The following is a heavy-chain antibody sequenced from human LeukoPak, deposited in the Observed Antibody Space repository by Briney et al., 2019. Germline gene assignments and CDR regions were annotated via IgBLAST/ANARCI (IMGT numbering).Heavy chain of an antibody. CDR2: INPKSGGT. CDR3: TRGAGSYGSAFDI. Sequence: ASVKVSCKASEYTFTDYYMQWVRQAPGQGLEWMGRINPKSGGTNYAQKFQGRVTMTRDTSITTAYMELTRLRSDDTAVYYCTRGAGSYGSAFDIWGQGTMVIVSS. V-gene: IGHV1-2*06. D-gene: IGHD1-26*01. J-gene: IGHJ3*02. CDR1: EYTFTDYY.